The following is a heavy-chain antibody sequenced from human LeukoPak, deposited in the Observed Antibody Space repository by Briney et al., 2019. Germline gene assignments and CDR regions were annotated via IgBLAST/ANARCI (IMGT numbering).Heavy chain of an antibody. CDR1: GYTFTGYY. J-gene: IGHJ4*02. CDR3: ATSLRQWLATVPFDY. Sequence: ASVKVSCKASGYTFTGYYMHWVRQAPGQGLEWMGRINPNSGGTNYAQKFPGRVTMTRDTSISTAYMELSRLRSDDTAVYYCATSLRQWLATVPFDYWGQGTLVTVSS. D-gene: IGHD6-19*01. CDR2: INPNSGGT. V-gene: IGHV1-2*06.